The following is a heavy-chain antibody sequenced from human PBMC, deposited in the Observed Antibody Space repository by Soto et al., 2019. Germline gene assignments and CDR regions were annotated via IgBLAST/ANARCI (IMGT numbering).Heavy chain of an antibody. CDR3: ARGYRESSSWDL. CDR2: IYYSGST. D-gene: IGHD6-13*01. Sequence: SETLSLTCTVSGGSISSYYWSWIRQPPGKGLEWIGYIYYSGSTNYNPSLKSRVTISVDTSKNQFSLELSSVTAADTAVYYCARGYRESSSWDLWGQGTLVTVSS. CDR1: GGSISSYY. J-gene: IGHJ4*02. V-gene: IGHV4-59*01.